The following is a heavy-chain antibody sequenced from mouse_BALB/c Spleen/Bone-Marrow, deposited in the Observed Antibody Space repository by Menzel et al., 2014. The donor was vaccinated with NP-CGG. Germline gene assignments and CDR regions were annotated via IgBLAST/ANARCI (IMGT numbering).Heavy chain of an antibody. D-gene: IGHD1-1*01. Sequence: EWIGRIDPANGNTKYDPKFQGKATITADTSSNTAYLQLSSLTSEDTAVYYCAMYYYGSSLFAYWGQGTLVTVSA. CDR2: IDPANGNT. V-gene: IGHV14-3*02. CDR3: AMYYYGSSLFAY. J-gene: IGHJ3*01.